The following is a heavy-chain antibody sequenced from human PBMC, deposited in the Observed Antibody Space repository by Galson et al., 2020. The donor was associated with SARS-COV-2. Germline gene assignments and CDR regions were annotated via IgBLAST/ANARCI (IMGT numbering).Heavy chain of an antibody. Sequence: GESLKISCAASGFTFSSYGMHWVRQAPGKGLEWVAVISYDGSNKYYADSVKGRFTISRDNSKNTLYLQMNSLRAEDTAVYYCASKGPYCTNGVCAHFDYWGQGTLVTVSS. D-gene: IGHD2-8*01. V-gene: IGHV3-30*03. J-gene: IGHJ4*02. CDR2: ISYDGSNK. CDR1: GFTFSSYG. CDR3: ASKGPYCTNGVCAHFDY.